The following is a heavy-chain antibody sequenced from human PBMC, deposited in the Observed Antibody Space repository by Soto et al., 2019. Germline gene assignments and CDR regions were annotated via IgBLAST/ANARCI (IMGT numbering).Heavy chain of an antibody. CDR1: GFTVSSNY. D-gene: IGHD4-17*01. J-gene: IGHJ3*02. CDR2: IYRGGST. V-gene: IGHV3-66*01. CDR3: ARDRVGGDYVPFAFDN. Sequence: EVQLVESGGGLVQPGGSLRLYCAASGFTVSSNYMSWVRQAPGKGLEWVSVIYRGGSTYYADSVNGRFTISRDNSKNTLYLQMNSLGAEDKAVYYCARDRVGGDYVPFAFDNWGQGTMVTGSS.